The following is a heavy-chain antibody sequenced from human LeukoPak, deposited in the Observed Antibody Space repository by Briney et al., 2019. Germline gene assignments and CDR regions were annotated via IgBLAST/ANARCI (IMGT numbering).Heavy chain of an antibody. CDR1: GFTFSSYS. Sequence: GGSLRLSCAATGFTFSSYSMNWVRQAPGKGLEWLSYITSSSSTIFYADSVKGRFTISRDNAKNSLYLQMNSLRAEDTAVYYCARESRGTGDPRAVDYWGQGTLVTVSS. D-gene: IGHD7-27*01. CDR2: ITSSSSTI. CDR3: ARESRGTGDPRAVDY. J-gene: IGHJ4*02. V-gene: IGHV3-48*04.